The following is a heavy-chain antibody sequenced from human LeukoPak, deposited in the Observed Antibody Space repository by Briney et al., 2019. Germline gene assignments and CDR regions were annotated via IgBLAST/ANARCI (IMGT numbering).Heavy chain of an antibody. Sequence: GSLRLSCAASGFTLSGYWVHWVRRAPGEGLVWVSRINSDGSSRNYADSVRGRFSISRDNAKNTLFLQMNSLRAEDTAVYYCAREGLKAVAGALDPWGQGTLVTVSS. J-gene: IGHJ5*02. CDR3: AREGLKAVAGALDP. D-gene: IGHD6-19*01. CDR1: GFTLSGYW. CDR2: INSDGSSR. V-gene: IGHV3-74*01.